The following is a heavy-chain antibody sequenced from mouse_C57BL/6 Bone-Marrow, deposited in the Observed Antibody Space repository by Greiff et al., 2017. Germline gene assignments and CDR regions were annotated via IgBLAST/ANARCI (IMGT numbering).Heavy chain of an antibody. D-gene: IGHD2-3*01. V-gene: IGHV1-69*01. Sequence: VQLQQPGAELVMPGASVKLSCKASGYTFTSYWMHWVKQRPGQGLEWIGEIDASDSYTNYTQKFKGKSTLTVDKSSSTAYMQRSSLSSEDSAVYYCARDFGYYVWFAYWGQGTLVTVSA. CDR2: IDASDSYT. J-gene: IGHJ3*01. CDR1: GYTFTSYW. CDR3: ARDFGYYVWFAY.